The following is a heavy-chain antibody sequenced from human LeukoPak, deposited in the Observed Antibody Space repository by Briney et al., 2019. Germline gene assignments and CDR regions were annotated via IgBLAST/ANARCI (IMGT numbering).Heavy chain of an antibody. CDR3: ARILGFTLDY. V-gene: IGHV3-48*02. CDR2: SEYSGTTS. Sequence: GGSLRLSCATSTFTFSSYSMNWVRQAPGKGLEWVSYSEYSGTTSYYADSVKGRFTVSRDNAKNSLYLQMSSLRDEDTAVYYCARILGFTLDYWGQETLVTVSS. J-gene: IGHJ4*02. CDR1: TFTFSSYS.